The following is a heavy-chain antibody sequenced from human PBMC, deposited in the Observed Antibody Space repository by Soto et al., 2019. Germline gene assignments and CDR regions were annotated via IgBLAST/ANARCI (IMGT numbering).Heavy chain of an antibody. CDR1: GGSISSSSYY. CDR2: IYYSGST. V-gene: IGHV4-39*01. D-gene: IGHD3-22*01. Sequence: QLQLQESGPGLVKPSETLSLTCTVSGGSISSSSYYWGWIRQPPGKGLEWIGSIYYSGSTYYNPSLKRRVTISVDTSKNQFSLKLSSVTAADTAVYYCARLEGRRYYYDSSGYYPNYFDYWGQGTLVTVSS. J-gene: IGHJ4*02. CDR3: ARLEGRRYYYDSSGYYPNYFDY.